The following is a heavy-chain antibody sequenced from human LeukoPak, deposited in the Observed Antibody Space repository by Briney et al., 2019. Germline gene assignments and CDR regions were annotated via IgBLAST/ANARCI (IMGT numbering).Heavy chain of an antibody. J-gene: IGHJ4*02. Sequence: ASVKVSCKASGYTFTSYGISWVRQAPGQGLEWMGWMNTNSGNTGYAQKFQGRVTMTRNTSISTAYMELSSLRSEDTAVCYCARGRVVRGGAFFYWGQGTLVTVSS. D-gene: IGHD3-10*01. CDR1: GYTFTSYG. CDR3: ARGRVVRGGAFFY. V-gene: IGHV1-8*02. CDR2: MNTNSGNT.